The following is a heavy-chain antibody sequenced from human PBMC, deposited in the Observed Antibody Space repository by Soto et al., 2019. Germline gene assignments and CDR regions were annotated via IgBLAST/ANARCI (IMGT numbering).Heavy chain of an antibody. Sequence: SETLSLTCTVSGGSISGYYWSWIRQPPGKGLEWIGYIYYSGSTNYNPSLKSRVTIPVDTSKNQFSLKLSSVTAADTAVYYCARQGNSYDYIWGSYRQYYYMDVWGKGTTVTVSS. CDR3: ARQGNSYDYIWGSYRQYYYMDV. J-gene: IGHJ6*03. CDR1: GGSISGYY. D-gene: IGHD3-16*02. CDR2: IYYSGST. V-gene: IGHV4-59*08.